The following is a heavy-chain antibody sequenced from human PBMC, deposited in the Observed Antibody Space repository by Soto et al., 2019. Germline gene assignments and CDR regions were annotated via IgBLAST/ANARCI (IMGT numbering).Heavy chain of an antibody. CDR2: MNPNSGNT. V-gene: IGHV1-8*01. J-gene: IGHJ6*02. CDR1: GYTFTSYD. D-gene: IGHD3-22*01. Sequence: GASVKVSCKASGYTFTSYDINWVRQATGQGLEWMGWMNPNSGNTGYAQKFQGRVTMTRNTSISTAYMELSSLGSEDTAVYYCARGWVITTAHNYYYYGMDVWGQGTTVTVSS. CDR3: ARGWVITTAHNYYYYGMDV.